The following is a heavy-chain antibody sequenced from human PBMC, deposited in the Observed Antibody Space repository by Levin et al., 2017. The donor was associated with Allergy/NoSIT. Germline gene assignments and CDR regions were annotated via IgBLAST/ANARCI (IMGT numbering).Heavy chain of an antibody. CDR3: ARHTRGDLWYFDI. D-gene: IGHD3-10*01. CDR2: ITRSGGHT. J-gene: IGHJ3*02. Sequence: GESLKISCAASGFTFRDYAMTWVRQAPGKGLEWVSAITRSGGHTFYADSVKGRLTLSRVDSKNTLYLQMDSLRAEDTAVYYCARHTRGDLWYFDIWGHGTLVTVSS. CDR1: GFTFRDYA. V-gene: IGHV3-23*01.